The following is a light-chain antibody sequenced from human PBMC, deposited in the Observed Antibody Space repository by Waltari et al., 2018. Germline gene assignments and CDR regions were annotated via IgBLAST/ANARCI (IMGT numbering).Light chain of an antibody. CDR3: SSYTSSSYVI. V-gene: IGLV2-14*01. J-gene: IGLJ2*01. CDR1: SRDVGGYNF. Sequence: QSALTQPASVSGSPGQSITLSCSGTSRDVGGYNFVSWYQQHPGKDPKLMTYDVSKRPSGVSNRFSGSKSGNTASLTISGLQADDEADYYCSSYTSSSYVIFGGGTKLTVL. CDR2: DVS.